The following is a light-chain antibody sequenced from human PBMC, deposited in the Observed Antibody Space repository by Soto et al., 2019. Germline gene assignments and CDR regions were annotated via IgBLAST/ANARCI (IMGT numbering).Light chain of an antibody. J-gene: IGKJ2*01. CDR2: KAS. CDR3: QQYNSYQYT. CDR1: QSISSW. V-gene: IGKV1-5*03. Sequence: DIQMTQSPSTLSASVGDRVTITCRASQSISSWLAWYPQKPGKAPKLLIYKASNLENGVPSRFSGSGSGTEVTLTISRLQPDDFATYYCQQYNSYQYTFGQGTKLEIK.